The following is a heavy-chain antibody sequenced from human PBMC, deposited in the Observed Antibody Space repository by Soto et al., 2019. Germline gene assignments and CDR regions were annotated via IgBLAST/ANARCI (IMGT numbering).Heavy chain of an antibody. Sequence: EVQLVESGGGLVKPGGSLRLSCAASGFTFSSYSMNWVRQAPGKGLEWVSSISSSSSYIYYADSVKGRFTISRDNAKISLYLQMNSLRAEDTAVYYCAREPPVVAALSGFDYWGQGTLVTVSS. CDR1: GFTFSSYS. V-gene: IGHV3-21*01. CDR2: ISSSSSYI. D-gene: IGHD2-15*01. CDR3: AREPPVVAALSGFDY. J-gene: IGHJ4*02.